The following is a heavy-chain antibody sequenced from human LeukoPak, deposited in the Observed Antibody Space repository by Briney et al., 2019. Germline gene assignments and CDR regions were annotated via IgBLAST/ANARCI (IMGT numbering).Heavy chain of an antibody. CDR1: GFTFSSYS. V-gene: IGHV3-48*01. Sequence: GGSLRLSXAASGFTFSSYSMNCVRQAPGKGLEWVSYISSSSSTIYYADSVKGRFTISRDNAKNSLYLQMNSLRAEDTAVYYCARDLISSSWYEEYFQHWGQGTLVTVSS. CDR2: ISSSSSTI. CDR3: ARDLISSSWYEEYFQH. J-gene: IGHJ1*01. D-gene: IGHD6-13*01.